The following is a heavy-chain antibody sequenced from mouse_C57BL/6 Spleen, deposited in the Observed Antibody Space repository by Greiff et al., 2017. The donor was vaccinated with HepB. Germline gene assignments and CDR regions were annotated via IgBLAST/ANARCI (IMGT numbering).Heavy chain of an antibody. CDR1: GYSFTDYN. CDR2: INPNYGTT. Sequence: LQESGPELVKPGASVKISCKASGYSFTDYNMNWVKQSNGKSLEWIGVINPNYGTTSYNQKFKGKATLTVDQSSSTAYMQLNSLTSEDSAVYYCARSLLLRSLYYAMDYWGQGTSVTVSS. CDR3: ARSLLLRSLYYAMDY. V-gene: IGHV1-39*01. D-gene: IGHD1-1*01. J-gene: IGHJ4*01.